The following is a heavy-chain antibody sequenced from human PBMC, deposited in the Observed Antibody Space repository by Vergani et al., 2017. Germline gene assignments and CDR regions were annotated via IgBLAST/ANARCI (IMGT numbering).Heavy chain of an antibody. V-gene: IGHV4-61*02. CDR3: ARDSWWEPSGMDV. J-gene: IGHJ6*02. D-gene: IGHD2-15*01. CDR2: IYSSGNS. CDR1: GGSISSGNYY. Sequence: QMQLQESGPGLVKPSQTLSLICTVSGGSISSGNYYWNWIRQPAGKGLEWIGRIYSSGNSNYSPSLKSRVTISLDTSKNQFSLKLNSVTAADTAVYYCARDSWWEPSGMDVWGQGTTVTVSS.